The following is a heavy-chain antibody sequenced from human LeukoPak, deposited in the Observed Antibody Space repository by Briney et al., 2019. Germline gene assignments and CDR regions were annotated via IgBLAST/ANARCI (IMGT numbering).Heavy chain of an antibody. J-gene: IGHJ3*02. D-gene: IGHD6-13*01. V-gene: IGHV4-34*01. CDR1: GGSFSGYY. CDR2: INHSGST. Sequence: KASETLSLTCALYGGSFSGYYWSWIRQPPGKGLEWIGEINHSGSTNYNPSPKSRVTISVDTSKNQFSLKLSSVTAADTAVYYCARANQQLDAFDIWGQGTMVTVSS. CDR3: ARANQQLDAFDI.